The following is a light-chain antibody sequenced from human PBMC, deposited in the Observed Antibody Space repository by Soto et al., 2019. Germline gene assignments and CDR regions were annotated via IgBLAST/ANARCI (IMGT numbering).Light chain of an antibody. CDR1: QSVSSAY. CDR2: GAS. CDR3: QQSGSSFYT. V-gene: IGKV3-20*01. Sequence: EIVLTQSPGTLSLSPGERATLSCRARQSVSSAYLAWYQQIPGQAPRLLIYGASSRATGIPDRFSGSGYGTDFTLTISGLEPEDLAGYYCQQSGSSFYTFGQGTKLEIK. J-gene: IGKJ2*01.